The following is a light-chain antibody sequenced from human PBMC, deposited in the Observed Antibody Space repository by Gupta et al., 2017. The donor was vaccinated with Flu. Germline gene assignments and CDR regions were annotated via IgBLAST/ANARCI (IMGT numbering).Light chain of an antibody. J-gene: IGLJ3*02. CDR1: RNDLGTSNL. CDR3: CSHARCSSVWV. Sequence: QSSRTQPASVSGSPGQSITISCTGTRNDLGTSNLVSWYQPHPGKAPKLLIYGDTERPSGISTRFSGSRSANTASLTISGLQDDDEADYHCCSHARCSSVWVFGGGTKLTVL. CDR2: GDT. V-gene: IGLV2-23*02.